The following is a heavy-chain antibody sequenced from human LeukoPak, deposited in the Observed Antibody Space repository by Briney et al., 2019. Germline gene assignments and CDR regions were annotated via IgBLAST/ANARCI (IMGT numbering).Heavy chain of an antibody. V-gene: IGHV1-8*01. CDR3: ARGIRSALPVVRYYFDY. CDR2: MNPNSGNT. J-gene: IGHJ4*02. CDR1: GYTFTSYD. D-gene: IGHD1-26*01. Sequence: ASVKVSCKASGYTFTSYDINWVRQATGQGLEWMGWMNPNSGNTGYAQKFQGRVTMTRNTSISTAYMELSSLRSEDTAVYYCARGIRSALPVVRYYFDYWGQGTLVTVSS.